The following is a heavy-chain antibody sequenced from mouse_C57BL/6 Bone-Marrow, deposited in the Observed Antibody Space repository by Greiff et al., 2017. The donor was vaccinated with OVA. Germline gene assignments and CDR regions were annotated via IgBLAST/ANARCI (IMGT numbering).Heavy chain of an antibody. CDR2: INPSSGYT. CDR3: ARSITTVPLDY. Sequence: VQLQQSGAELAKPGASVKLSCKASGYTFTSYWMHWVKQRPGQGLEWIGYINPSSGYTKYNQKFKDKATSTADKSSSTAYMQLSSLTYEDSAVYYCARSITTVPLDYWGQGTTLTVSS. J-gene: IGHJ2*01. D-gene: IGHD1-1*01. CDR1: GYTFTSYW. V-gene: IGHV1-7*01.